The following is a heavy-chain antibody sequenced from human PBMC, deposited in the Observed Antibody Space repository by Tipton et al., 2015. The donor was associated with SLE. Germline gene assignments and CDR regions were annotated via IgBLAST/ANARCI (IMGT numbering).Heavy chain of an antibody. Sequence: TLSLTCTVSGGSISSYYWSWIRQPPGKGLEWIGYIYYSGSTNYNPSPKSRVTMSVDTSKNQFSLKLSSVTAADTAVYYCARVLSPYLDAFDIWGQGTMVTVSS. J-gene: IGHJ3*02. V-gene: IGHV4-59*12. CDR1: GGSISSYY. D-gene: IGHD3-16*01. CDR3: ARVLSPYLDAFDI. CDR2: IYYSGST.